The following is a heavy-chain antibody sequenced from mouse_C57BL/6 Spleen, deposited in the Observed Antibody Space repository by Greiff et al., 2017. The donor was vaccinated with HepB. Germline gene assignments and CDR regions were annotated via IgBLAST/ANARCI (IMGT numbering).Heavy chain of an antibody. V-gene: IGHV1-69*01. CDR3: ARNDVYYVYFDV. CDR2: IDPSDSYT. J-gene: IGHJ1*03. CDR1: GYTFTSYW. Sequence: QVQLQQPGAELVIPGASVKLSCKASGYTFTSYWMHWVKQRPGQGLEWIGEIDPSDSYTNYNQKFKGKSTLTVDKSSSTAYMQLSSLTSEDSAVYYCARNDVYYVYFDVWGTGTTVTVSS. D-gene: IGHD2-3*01.